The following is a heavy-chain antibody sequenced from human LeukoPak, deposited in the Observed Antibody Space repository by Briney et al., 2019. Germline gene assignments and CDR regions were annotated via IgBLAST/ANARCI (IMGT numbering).Heavy chain of an antibody. CDR2: ISKDGSDK. D-gene: IGHD1-7*01. CDR3: ARDYWWNYDY. J-gene: IGHJ4*02. V-gene: IGHV3-30-3*01. CDR1: GFTFTTYA. Sequence: GGSLRLSCAASGFTFTTYAMSWVRQAPGKGLEWVAVISKDGSDKYYPGSVRGRFTISRDNSKNTIYLQMDSLRAEDTAIYYCARDYWWNYDYWGQGTLVTVSS.